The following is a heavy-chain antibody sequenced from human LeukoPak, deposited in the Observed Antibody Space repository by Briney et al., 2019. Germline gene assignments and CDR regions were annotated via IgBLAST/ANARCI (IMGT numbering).Heavy chain of an antibody. CDR3: ARGKLGMVGATTDYYYGMDV. V-gene: IGHV4-30-4*02. J-gene: IGHJ6*02. CDR2: IYYSGST. D-gene: IGHD1-26*01. CDR1: GGSISSGDYY. Sequence: ETSETLSLTCTVSGGSISSGDYYWSWIRQPPGKGLEWIGYIYYSGSTYYNPSLKSRVTISVDTSKNQFSLKLSSVTAADTAVYYCARGKLGMVGATTDYYYGMDVWGQGTTVTVSS.